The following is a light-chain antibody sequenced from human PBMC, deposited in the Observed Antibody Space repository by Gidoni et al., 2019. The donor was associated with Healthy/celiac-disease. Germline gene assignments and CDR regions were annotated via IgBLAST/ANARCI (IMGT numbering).Light chain of an antibody. CDR2: GAS. CDR1: QSVSSN. J-gene: IGKJ1*01. CDR3: QQYNNWPRT. Sequence: EIAMTQSPATLSVSPGERATLSCRASQSVSSNLAWYQQKPGQAPRLLVYGASTRATGIPARFSGSGSWTEFTLTISSLQSEDFAVYYCQQYNNWPRTFGQGTKVEIK. V-gene: IGKV3-15*01.